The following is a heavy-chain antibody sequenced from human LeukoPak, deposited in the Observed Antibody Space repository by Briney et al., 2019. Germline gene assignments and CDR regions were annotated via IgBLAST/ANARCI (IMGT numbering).Heavy chain of an antibody. J-gene: IGHJ4*01. Sequence: GGSLRLSCAASGFTFSNYEMNWVRQAPGKGLEWVSYISSSGSTIYYADSVKCRFTISRDNAKNSLYLQMNSLRAEHTAVYYCAQIYTYGSSQFDYWGHGTLVTVSS. CDR2: ISSSGSTI. CDR1: GFTFSNYE. V-gene: IGHV3-48*03. CDR3: AQIYTYGSSQFDY. D-gene: IGHD5-18*01.